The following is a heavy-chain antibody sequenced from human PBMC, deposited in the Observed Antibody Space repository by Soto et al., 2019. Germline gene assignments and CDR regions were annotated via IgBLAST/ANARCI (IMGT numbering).Heavy chain of an antibody. Sequence: GGSLRLSCAASGFSVTTNYISWVRQAPGKGLEWLSVIYTGGSTSYADSVKGRFTISRDNARNSVHLQMNSLRDEDTAVYYCARDHYYAFDIWGQGTMVTVSS. CDR3: ARDHYYAFDI. J-gene: IGHJ3*02. D-gene: IGHD1-26*01. CDR1: GFSVTTNY. V-gene: IGHV3-53*01. CDR2: IYTGGST.